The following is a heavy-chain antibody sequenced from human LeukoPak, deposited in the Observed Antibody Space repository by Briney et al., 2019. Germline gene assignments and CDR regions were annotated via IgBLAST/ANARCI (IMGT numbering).Heavy chain of an antibody. CDR3: AKAIVVVPAADDYYYYYMDV. Sequence: SETLSLTCAVYGGSFSGYYWSWIRQPPGKGLEWIGEINRSGSTNYNPSLKSRVTISVDTSKNQFSLKLSSVTAADTAVYYCAKAIVVVPAADDYYYYYMDVWGKGTTVTVSS. V-gene: IGHV4-34*01. CDR2: INRSGST. J-gene: IGHJ6*03. CDR1: GGSFSGYY. D-gene: IGHD2-2*01.